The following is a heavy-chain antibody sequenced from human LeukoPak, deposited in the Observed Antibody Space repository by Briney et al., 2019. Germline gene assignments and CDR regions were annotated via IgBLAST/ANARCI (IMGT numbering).Heavy chain of an antibody. V-gene: IGHV3-9*01. CDR1: GFTFNDYA. J-gene: IGHJ4*02. D-gene: IGHD1-26*01. Sequence: GGSLRLSCATSGFTFNDYAMYWVRQAPGKGLEWVSGISWNSRSIAYADSVKGRFTISRDNAKNSLYLQMNSLRAEDTAVYYCARERGATTDRYLDYWGQGTLVTVSS. CDR2: ISWNSRSI. CDR3: ARERGATTDRYLDY.